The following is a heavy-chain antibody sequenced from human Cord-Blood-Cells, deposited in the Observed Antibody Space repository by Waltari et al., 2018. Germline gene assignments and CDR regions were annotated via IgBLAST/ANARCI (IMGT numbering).Heavy chain of an antibody. D-gene: IGHD3-22*01. CDR2: INHSGST. J-gene: IGHJ4*02. Sequence: QVQLQQWGAGLLKPSETLSLTCAVYGGSFRGYYWSWIRQPPGKGLEWNGEINHSGSTNYNPSLKSRVTISVDTSKNQFSLKLSSVTAADTAVYYCARLYLDSSGYYPQPFDYWGQGTLVTVSS. CDR1: GGSFRGYY. V-gene: IGHV4-34*01. CDR3: ARLYLDSSGYYPQPFDY.